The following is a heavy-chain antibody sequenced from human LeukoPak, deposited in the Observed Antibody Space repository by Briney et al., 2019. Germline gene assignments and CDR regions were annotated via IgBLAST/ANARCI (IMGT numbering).Heavy chain of an antibody. CDR3: ARLGVVPAAIGHWFDP. V-gene: IGHV5-51*01. CDR2: IDPGDSDT. CDR1: GYSFTSYW. J-gene: IGHJ5*02. D-gene: IGHD2-2*01. Sequence: GESLKISCKGSGYSFTSYWIGWVRQMPGKGLEWMGIIDPGDSDTRYSPSFQGQVTISADKSISTAYLQWSSLKASDTAMYYCARLGVVPAAIGHWFDPWGQGTLVTVSS.